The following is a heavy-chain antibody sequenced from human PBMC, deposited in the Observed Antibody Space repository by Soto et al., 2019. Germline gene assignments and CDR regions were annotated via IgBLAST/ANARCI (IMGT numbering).Heavy chain of an antibody. CDR1: GFIFSNFA. CDR2: IRQSGDRS. D-gene: IGHD3-10*01. Sequence: QPGGSLRLSCAASGFIFSNFAMYWVRRAPGKGLEWVSSIRQSGDRSSYADSAKGRFTISRDNSKNTLYLQMNGLRLDDTAVYYCVTAVRTRLDNWGPGTLVTVS. J-gene: IGHJ4*02. CDR3: VTAVRTRLDN. V-gene: IGHV3-23*01.